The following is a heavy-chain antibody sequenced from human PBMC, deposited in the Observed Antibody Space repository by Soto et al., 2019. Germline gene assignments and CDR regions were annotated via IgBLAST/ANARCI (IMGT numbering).Heavy chain of an antibody. J-gene: IGHJ6*02. V-gene: IGHV1-58*01. CDR2: IVVGSGNT. CDR1: GFTFTSSA. CDR3: AADRVRGYYYGMDV. D-gene: IGHD2-2*01. Sequence: ASVKFSCKASGFTFTSSAVQWVRQARGQRLEWIGWIVVGSGNTNYAQKFQERVTITRDMSTSTAYMELSSLRSEDTAVYYCAADRVRGYYYGMDVWGQGTTVTVSS.